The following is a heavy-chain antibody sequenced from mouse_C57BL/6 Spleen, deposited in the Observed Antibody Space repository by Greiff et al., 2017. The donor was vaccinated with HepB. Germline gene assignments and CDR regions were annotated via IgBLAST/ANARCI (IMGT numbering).Heavy chain of an antibody. CDR2: IYPGGGYT. CDR1: GYTFTNYW. V-gene: IGHV1-63*01. J-gene: IGHJ3*01. D-gene: IGHD1-1*01. CDR3: ASYYGSSPPFAY. Sequence: QVHVKQSGAELVRPGTSVKMSCKASGYTFTNYWIGWAKQRPGHGLEWIGDIYPGGGYTNYNEKFKGKATLTADKSSSTAYMQFSSLTSEDSAIYYCASYYGSSPPFAYWGQGTLVTVSA.